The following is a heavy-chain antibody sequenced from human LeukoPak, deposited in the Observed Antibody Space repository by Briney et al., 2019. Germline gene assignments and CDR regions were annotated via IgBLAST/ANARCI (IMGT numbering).Heavy chain of an antibody. Sequence: PSEILSLPRADNGESFSGYFWRWIRLPPGKGLEWIGEINNSGNTNYTPSLKSRVTISIDTSQYHFSLKLSTVTAAGTAVYYCAVVVPTPRKYNNGWSIDFWGQGTLFTVSS. D-gene: IGHD6-19*01. V-gene: IGHV4-34*01. CDR3: AVVVPTPRKYNNGWSIDF. J-gene: IGHJ4*02. CDR2: INNSGNT. CDR1: GESFSGYF.